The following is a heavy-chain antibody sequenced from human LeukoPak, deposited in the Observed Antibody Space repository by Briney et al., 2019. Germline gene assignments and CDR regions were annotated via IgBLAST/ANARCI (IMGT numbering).Heavy chain of an antibody. CDR1: GFTFSSYW. CDR3: ARDGKIAAAGTFDY. D-gene: IGHD6-13*01. J-gene: IGHJ4*02. Sequence: GSLRLSCAASGFTFSSYWMYWVRQAPGKGLVWVSRINSDGSRTSDADSVKGRFTISRDNSKNTLYLQMNSLRAEDTAVYYCARDGKIAAAGTFDYWGQGTLVTVSS. V-gene: IGHV3-74*01. CDR2: INSDGSRT.